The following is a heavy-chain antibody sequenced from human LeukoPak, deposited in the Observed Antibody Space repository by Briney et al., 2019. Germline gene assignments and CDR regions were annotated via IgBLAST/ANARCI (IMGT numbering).Heavy chain of an antibody. Sequence: GGSLRLSCAASGFTFSSYAVHWVRQAPGKGLEWVAIISYDGSNKYYADSVKGRFTISRDNSKNTLYLQMNSLRAEDTAVYYCARDRYYDSWSGYYTDVLGYWGQGTLVTVSS. CDR2: ISYDGSNK. CDR3: ARDRYYDSWSGYYTDVLGY. V-gene: IGHV3-30*04. CDR1: GFTFSSYA. D-gene: IGHD3-3*01. J-gene: IGHJ4*02.